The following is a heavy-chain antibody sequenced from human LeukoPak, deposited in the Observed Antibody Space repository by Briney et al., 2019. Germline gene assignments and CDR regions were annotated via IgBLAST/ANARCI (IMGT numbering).Heavy chain of an antibody. CDR2: IAADGAS. CDR3: AKGPNFGSWRAVDY. V-gene: IGHV3-23*01. Sequence: GRSLTLSCAAADSSFRNHDMSWVRQTSDTGLKWVSSIAADGASWYADSVRVRFTISRDKSQNILNLQMNSVRADDSAICYCAKGPNFGSWRAVDYWGQGSLVTVSS. D-gene: IGHD3-10*01. J-gene: IGHJ4*02. CDR1: DSSFRNHD.